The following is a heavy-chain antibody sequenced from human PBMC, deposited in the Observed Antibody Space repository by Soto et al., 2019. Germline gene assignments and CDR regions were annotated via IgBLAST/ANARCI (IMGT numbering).Heavy chain of an antibody. CDR2: IKSKTDGGTT. Sequence: GGSLRLSCAASGFTFSNAWMSWVRQAPGKGLEWVGRIKSKTDGGTTDYAAPVKGRFTISRDDSKNTLYLQMNSLKTEDTVVYYCTTLGIVATSLSRFAFDIWGQGTIVTVSS. CDR3: TTLGIVATSLSRFAFDI. V-gene: IGHV3-15*01. CDR1: GFTFSNAW. D-gene: IGHD5-12*01. J-gene: IGHJ3*02.